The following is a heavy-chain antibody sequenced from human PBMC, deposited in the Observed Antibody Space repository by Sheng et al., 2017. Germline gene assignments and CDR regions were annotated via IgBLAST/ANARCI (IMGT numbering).Heavy chain of an antibody. D-gene: IGHD1-26*01. J-gene: IGHJ3*02. Sequence: QVQLQESGPGLVKPSETLSLTCTVSGGSISSYYWSWIRQPPGKGLEWIGYIYYSGSTNYNPSLKSRVTISVDTSKNQFSLKLSSVTTADTAVYYCAREWGVVGAEEAFDIWGQGTMVTVSS. CDR1: GGSISSYY. CDR2: IYYSGST. V-gene: IGHV4-59*01. CDR3: AREWGVVGAEEAFDI.